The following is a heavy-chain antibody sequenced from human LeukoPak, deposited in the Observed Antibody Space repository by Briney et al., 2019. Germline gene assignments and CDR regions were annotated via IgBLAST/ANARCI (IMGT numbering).Heavy chain of an antibody. CDR1: GFTFSSYS. J-gene: IGHJ4*02. V-gene: IGHV3-21*01. CDR3: ARELWVRGASEKFDY. Sequence: GGSLRLSCAASGFTFSSYSMNRVRQAPGKGLEWVSSIGSSSSYIYYADSVKGRFTISRDNSKNTLYLQMNSLRAEDTAVYFCARELWVRGASEKFDYWGQGTLVTVSS. D-gene: IGHD3-10*01. CDR2: IGSSSSYI.